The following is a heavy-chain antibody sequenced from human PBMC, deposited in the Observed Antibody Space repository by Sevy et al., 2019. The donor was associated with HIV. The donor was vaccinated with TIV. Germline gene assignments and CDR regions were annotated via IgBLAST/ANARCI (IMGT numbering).Heavy chain of an antibody. Sequence: ASVKVSCKASGGTFSSYAISWVRQAPGQGLEWMGGIIPIFGTANYAQKFQGRVTITADESTRTAYMELSSLRSEDTAVYYCVTIGGVAATRGIDYWGQGTLVTVSS. CDR1: GGTFSSYA. CDR3: VTIGGVAATRGIDY. D-gene: IGHD2-15*01. V-gene: IGHV1-69*13. CDR2: IIPIFGTA. J-gene: IGHJ4*02.